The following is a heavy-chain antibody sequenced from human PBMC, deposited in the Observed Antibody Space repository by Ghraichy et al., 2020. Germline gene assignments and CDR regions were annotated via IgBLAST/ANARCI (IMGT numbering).Heavy chain of an antibody. V-gene: IGHV3-23*01. CDR1: GFTFSNYA. CDR2: ISGGGGDT. CDR3: AKDVPTYYYDRSGFSVFDY. D-gene: IGHD3-22*01. J-gene: IGHJ4*02. Sequence: GGSLRLSCAASGFTFSNYAMTCVRQAPGKGLEWVSGISGGGGDTYYADSVKGRFTISRDNSKNTLYLQMNTLRAEDTALYYCAKDVPTYYYDRSGFSVFDYWGQGTLVTVSS.